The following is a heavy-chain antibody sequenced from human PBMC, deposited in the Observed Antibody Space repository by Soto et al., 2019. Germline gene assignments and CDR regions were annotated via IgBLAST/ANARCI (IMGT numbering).Heavy chain of an antibody. J-gene: IGHJ4*02. CDR1: GYTFTAYY. D-gene: IGHD3-10*01. CDR3: ARAVHTMVQGVRFRVDQ. Sequence: QVQLVQSGAEMKKPGASVKVSCESSGYTFTAYYIHWVRQAPGHGLEWMGWINPNGGGTKYAQKFQGRVTMTRDTSINTAYMELTRLTSDDTAVYYCARAVHTMVQGVRFRVDQLGEGSLVTISS. CDR2: INPNGGGT. V-gene: IGHV1-2*02.